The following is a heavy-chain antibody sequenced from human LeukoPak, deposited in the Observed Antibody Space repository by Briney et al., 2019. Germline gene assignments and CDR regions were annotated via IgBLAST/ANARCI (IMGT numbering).Heavy chain of an antibody. CDR2: INPSGGST. V-gene: IGHV1-46*01. J-gene: IGHJ4*02. CDR1: GYTFTSYY. Sequence: ASVKVSCKASGYTFTSYYMHWVRQAPGQGLEWMGIINPSGGSTSYAQKFQGRVTMTRDTSTSIVYMELSSLRSEDTAVYYCARDRGRFLEWLLPTGFDYWGQGTLVTVSS. D-gene: IGHD3-3*01. CDR3: ARDRGRFLEWLLPTGFDY.